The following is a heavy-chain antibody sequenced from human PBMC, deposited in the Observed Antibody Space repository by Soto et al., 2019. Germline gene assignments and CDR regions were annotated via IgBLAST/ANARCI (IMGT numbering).Heavy chain of an antibody. CDR1: GGSISSSSYY. CDR2: IYYSGST. V-gene: IGHV4-39*01. J-gene: IGHJ6*02. CDR3: ARRVGGYYYYGMDV. D-gene: IGHD3-10*01. Sequence: PSETLSLTCTVSGGSISSSSYYWGWIRQPPGKGLEWIGSIYYSGSTYYNPSLKSRVTISVDTSKNQFSLKLSSATAADTAVYYCARRVGGYYYYGMDVWGQGTTVTVSS.